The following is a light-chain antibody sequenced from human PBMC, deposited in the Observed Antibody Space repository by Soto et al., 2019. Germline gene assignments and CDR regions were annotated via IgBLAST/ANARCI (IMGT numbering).Light chain of an antibody. CDR1: QSIRNNY. Sequence: EIVLTQSPGTLSLSPGERATLSCRASQSIRNNYVAWYRQKPGQAPRLLIYGASIRADGIPDRFSGSGSGTDFTLPISRLEPEDFAVYYCQQYGTSWTFGQATKVEMFGQGTKVDIK. V-gene: IGKV3-20*01. J-gene: IGKJ1*01. CDR3: QQYGTSWTFGQATKVEM. CDR2: GAS.